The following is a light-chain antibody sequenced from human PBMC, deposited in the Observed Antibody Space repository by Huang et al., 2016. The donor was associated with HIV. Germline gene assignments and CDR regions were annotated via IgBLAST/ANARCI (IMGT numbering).Light chain of an antibody. CDR3: QQFGMSPWT. CDR1: QSVSSSY. J-gene: IGKJ1*01. Sequence: EIVLTQSPGTLSLSPGERATLSCRASQSVSSSYLAWYQQKPGQAPRLLIYGSSSRAPGSPDRFSGSGSGTGFTLTITRLGPDDFAVYYCQQFGMSPWTFGQGTKVDIK. V-gene: IGKV3-20*01. CDR2: GSS.